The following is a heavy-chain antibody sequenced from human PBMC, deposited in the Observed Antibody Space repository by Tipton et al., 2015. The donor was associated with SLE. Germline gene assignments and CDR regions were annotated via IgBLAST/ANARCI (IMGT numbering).Heavy chain of an antibody. CDR3: ARDLVGASAFDI. CDR1: GGSITHHY. CDR2: IHYSGTT. D-gene: IGHD1-26*01. J-gene: IGHJ3*02. Sequence: TLSLTCTVSGGSITHHYWNWIRQPPGKGLEWIGYIHYSGTTHDNPSLKSRVTISGDTSRNQFSLKLISVNTADTAVYFCARDLVGASAFDIWGQGTMVTVSS. V-gene: IGHV4-59*11.